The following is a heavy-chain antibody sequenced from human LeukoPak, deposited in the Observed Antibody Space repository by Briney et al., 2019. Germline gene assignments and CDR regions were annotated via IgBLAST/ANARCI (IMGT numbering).Heavy chain of an antibody. J-gene: IGHJ6*03. CDR1: GFTFSSYA. CDR3: ARAEDYYYYYMDV. D-gene: IGHD2-15*01. V-gene: IGHV3-30*01. Sequence: GRSLRLSCAASGFTFSSYAMHWVRQAPGKGLEWVAVISYDGSNKYYADSVKGRFTISRDNSKNTLYLQMNSLRAEDTAVYYCARAEDYYYYYMDVWGKGTTVNVSS. CDR2: ISYDGSNK.